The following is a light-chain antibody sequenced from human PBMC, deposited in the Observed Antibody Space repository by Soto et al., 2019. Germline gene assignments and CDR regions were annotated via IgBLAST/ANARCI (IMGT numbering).Light chain of an antibody. V-gene: IGLV2-23*01. CDR1: SSDVGSYNL. CDR3: GAWDDSLSGV. CDR2: EGS. Sequence: QSALTQPASVSGSPGQSITISCTGTSSDVGSYNLVSWYQQHPGKAPKLMIYEGSKRPSGVSNRFSGSKSGNTASLTISGLQAEDEADYYCGAWDDSLSGVFGTGTKLTVL. J-gene: IGLJ1*01.